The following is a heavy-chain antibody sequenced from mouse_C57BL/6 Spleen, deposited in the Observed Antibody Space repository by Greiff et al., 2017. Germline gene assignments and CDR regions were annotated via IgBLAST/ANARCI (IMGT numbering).Heavy chain of an antibody. D-gene: IGHD1-1*01. CDR3: ARHPYGSSPYYYAMDY. Sequence: VQLQQSGAELVKPGASVKLSCKASGYTFTEYTIHWVKQRSGQGLEWIGWFYPGSGSITYNEKFKDKATLTADKSSSTVYMELSRLTSEDSAVYFCARHPYGSSPYYYAMDYWGQGTSVTVSS. V-gene: IGHV1-62-2*01. CDR2: FYPGSGSI. CDR1: GYTFTEYT. J-gene: IGHJ4*01.